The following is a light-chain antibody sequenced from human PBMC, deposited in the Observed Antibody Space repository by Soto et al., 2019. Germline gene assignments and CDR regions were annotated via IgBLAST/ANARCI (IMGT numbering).Light chain of an antibody. Sequence: QPVLTQSPSASASLGASVKLTCTLSSGHSTYAIAWHQQQPEKGPRFLMNLDSAGRHSKGDEIPDRFSGSSSGAERDLTISSLQAEDEADYYCQTWGTGFRVFGGGTKLTVL. CDR1: SGHSTYA. CDR2: LDSAGRH. J-gene: IGLJ3*02. V-gene: IGLV4-69*01. CDR3: QTWGTGFRV.